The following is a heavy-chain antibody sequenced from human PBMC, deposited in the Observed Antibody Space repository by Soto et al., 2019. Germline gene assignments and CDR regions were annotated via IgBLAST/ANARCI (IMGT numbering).Heavy chain of an antibody. Sequence: GGSLRLSCAASGFTFSSYAMSWVRQAPGKGLEWVSAMSGSGGSTYYSDSVKGRFTISRDNSKNTLYLQMNSLRAEDTAVYYCAKVRSITIFGVVISAPHLDYWGQGTLVTVSS. CDR3: AKVRSITIFGVVISAPHLDY. D-gene: IGHD3-3*01. V-gene: IGHV3-23*01. CDR2: MSGSGGST. J-gene: IGHJ4*02. CDR1: GFTFSSYA.